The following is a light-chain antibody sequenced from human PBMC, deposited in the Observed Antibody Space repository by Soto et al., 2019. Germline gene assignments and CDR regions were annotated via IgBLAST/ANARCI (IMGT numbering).Light chain of an antibody. Sequence: EIVLTQSRGTLSLSPGERATLSCRASQTITGNNLGWYQQSPGPGPRLPIYDASRRATGIPARFTGSGSGTESPLPISSLQSADFAVYYCQQYGSSGTFGQGTKVDIK. V-gene: IGKV3-20*01. CDR3: QQYGSSGT. CDR2: DAS. J-gene: IGKJ1*01. CDR1: QTITGNN.